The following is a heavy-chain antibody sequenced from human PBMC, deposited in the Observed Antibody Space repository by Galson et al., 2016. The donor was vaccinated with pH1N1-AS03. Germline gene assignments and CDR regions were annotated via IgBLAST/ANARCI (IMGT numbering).Heavy chain of an antibody. CDR3: AKDPIQYGDYVWYFDY. V-gene: IGHV3-23*01. CDR1: GFIFSNYA. J-gene: IGHJ4*02. CDR2: ITSRGST. Sequence: SLRLSCAASGFIFSNYAMSWVRQAPGKGLEWVSAITSRGSTYYADSVTGRFTISRDNSKNTLYLQMNSLRAEDTAVYYCAKDPIQYGDYVWYFDYWGQGALVTVSS. D-gene: IGHD4-17*01.